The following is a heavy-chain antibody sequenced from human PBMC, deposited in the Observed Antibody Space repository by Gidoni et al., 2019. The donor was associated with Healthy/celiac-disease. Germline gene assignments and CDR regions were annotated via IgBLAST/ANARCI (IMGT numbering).Heavy chain of an antibody. Sequence: QVQLQESGPGLVKPSATLSLTCTVSGGSISSYYWSWIRQPAGKGLEWIGRIYTSGSTNYNPSLKSRVTMSVDTSKNQFSLKLSSVTAADTAVYYCARGRPLHDDYYYGMDVWGQGTTVTVSS. CDR3: ARGRPLHDDYYYGMDV. J-gene: IGHJ6*02. CDR2: IYTSGST. V-gene: IGHV4-4*07. CDR1: GGSISSYY. D-gene: IGHD3-3*01.